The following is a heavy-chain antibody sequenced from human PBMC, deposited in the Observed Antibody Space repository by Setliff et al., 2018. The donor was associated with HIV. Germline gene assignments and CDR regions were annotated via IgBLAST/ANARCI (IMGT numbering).Heavy chain of an antibody. D-gene: IGHD3-16*01. CDR2: IKEDGSEK. J-gene: IGHJ5*02. Sequence: GGSLRLSCAASGFTFSTHWMTWVRQAPGKGLEWVANIKEDGSEKFYVDSVKGLFTISRDNSKNMMYLQMNGLRPEDTAVYYCAKGVKWLDPWGQGTLVTVSS. V-gene: IGHV3-7*03. CDR1: GFTFSTHW. CDR3: AKGVKWLDP.